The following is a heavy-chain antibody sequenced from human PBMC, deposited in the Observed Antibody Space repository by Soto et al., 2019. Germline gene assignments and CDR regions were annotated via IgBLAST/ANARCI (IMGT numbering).Heavy chain of an antibody. CDR2: IYNSGST. CDR3: ARDPAP. V-gene: IGHV4-31*01. Sequence: QVQLQESGPGLVKASQTLSLTCTVSGGSISSGGYYWSWSRQHPGKGLEWIGYIYNSGSTYYNPSLKSQVTTSTDTSKNQFALKLSSVTAADTAVYYCARDPAPWGQGTLVTVSS. CDR1: GGSISSGGYY. J-gene: IGHJ5*02.